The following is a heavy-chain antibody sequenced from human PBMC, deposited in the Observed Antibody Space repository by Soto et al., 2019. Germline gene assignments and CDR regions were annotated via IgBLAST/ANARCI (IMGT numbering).Heavy chain of an antibody. CDR3: ARDHCSSTSCYADAFDI. D-gene: IGHD2-2*01. CDR2: ISSSGSTI. Sequence: GSLRLSCAASGFTFSDYYMSWIRQAPGKGLEWVSYISSSGSTIYYADSVKGRFTISRDNAKNSLYLQMNSLRAEDTAVYYCARDHCSSTSCYADAFDIWGQGTMVTVSS. J-gene: IGHJ3*02. CDR1: GFTFSDYY. V-gene: IGHV3-11*01.